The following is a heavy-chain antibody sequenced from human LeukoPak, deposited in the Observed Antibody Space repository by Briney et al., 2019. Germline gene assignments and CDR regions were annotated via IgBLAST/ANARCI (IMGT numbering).Heavy chain of an antibody. CDR1: GGSFSGYY. Sequence: PSETLSLTCAVYGGSFSGYYWSWIRQPPGKGLEWIGEINHSGSTNYTPSLKSLVTISVDTSTTQFSLNLSSVTDADTAVYYCAVGVGGDDWKYYFDYWGQGTLVTVSS. D-gene: IGHD1-1*01. V-gene: IGHV4-34*01. CDR2: INHSGST. J-gene: IGHJ4*02. CDR3: AVGVGGDDWKYYFDY.